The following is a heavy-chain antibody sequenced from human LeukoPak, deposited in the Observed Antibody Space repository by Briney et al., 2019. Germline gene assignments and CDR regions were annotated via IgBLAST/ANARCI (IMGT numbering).Heavy chain of an antibody. CDR1: GGSFSGYY. J-gene: IGHJ5*02. CDR3: ASCSDYYLFWFDP. D-gene: IGHD3-22*01. CDR2: INHSGST. Sequence: SETLSLTCAVYGGSFSGYYWSWIRQPPGKGLEWIGEINHSGSTNYNPSLKSRVTISVDTSKNQFSLKLSSVTAADTAVYYCASCSDYYLFWFDPWGQGTLVTVSS. V-gene: IGHV4-34*01.